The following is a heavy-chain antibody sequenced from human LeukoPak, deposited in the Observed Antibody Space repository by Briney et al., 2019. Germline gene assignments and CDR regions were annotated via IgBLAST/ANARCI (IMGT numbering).Heavy chain of an antibody. Sequence: SETLSLTCAVYGGSFSGYYWSWIRQPPGKGLEWIWEINHSGSTNYNPSLKSRVTISVDTSKNPFSLKLSSVTAADTAVYYCARVPTHYYDSSGYSDWGQGTLVTVSS. V-gene: IGHV4-34*01. J-gene: IGHJ4*02. CDR2: INHSGST. CDR1: GGSFSGYY. D-gene: IGHD3-22*01. CDR3: ARVPTHYYDSSGYSD.